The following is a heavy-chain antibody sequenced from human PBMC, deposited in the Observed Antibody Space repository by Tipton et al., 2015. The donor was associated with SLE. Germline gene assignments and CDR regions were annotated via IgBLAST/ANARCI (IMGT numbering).Heavy chain of an antibody. Sequence: SLRLSCAASGFTFSSYGMHWVRQAPGKGLEWVAVISYDGSNKYNADSVKGRFTISRDNSKKTLYLQMNSLRAEDTAVYYCAGELLDYFDFWGQGALVTVSS. V-gene: IGHV3-30*04. CDR1: GFTFSSYG. J-gene: IGHJ4*02. CDR2: ISYDGSNK. D-gene: IGHD1-26*01. CDR3: AGELLDYFDF.